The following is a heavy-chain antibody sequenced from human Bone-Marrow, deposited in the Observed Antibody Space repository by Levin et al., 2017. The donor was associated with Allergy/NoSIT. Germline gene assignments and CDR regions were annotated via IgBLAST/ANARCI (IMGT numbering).Heavy chain of an antibody. Sequence: GESLKISCAASGFTFSSYWMHWVRQAPGKGLVWVSRINSDGSSTTYADSVKGRFTISRDNAKNTLYLQMNSLRAEDTAVYYCARDSHGDYVDYWGQGTLVTVSS. V-gene: IGHV3-74*01. D-gene: IGHD4-17*01. CDR3: ARDSHGDYVDY. CDR1: GFTFSSYW. J-gene: IGHJ4*02. CDR2: INSDGSST.